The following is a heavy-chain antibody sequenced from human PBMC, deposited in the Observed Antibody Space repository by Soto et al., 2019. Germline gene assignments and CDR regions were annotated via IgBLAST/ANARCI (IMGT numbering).Heavy chain of an antibody. D-gene: IGHD3-3*01. Sequence: GGSLRLSCAASGFTFSSYAMSWVRQAPGKGLEWVSAISGSGGSTYYADSVKGRFTISRDNSKNTLYLQMNSLRAEATAVYYCAKDARGITIFGVVDYWGQGTLVTVSS. CDR3: AKDARGITIFGVVDY. CDR1: GFTFSSYA. J-gene: IGHJ4*02. CDR2: ISGSGGST. V-gene: IGHV3-23*01.